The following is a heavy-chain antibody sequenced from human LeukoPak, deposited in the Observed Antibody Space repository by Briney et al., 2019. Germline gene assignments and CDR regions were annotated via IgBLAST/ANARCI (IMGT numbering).Heavy chain of an antibody. Sequence: ASVKVSCKASTYTFTGYYMHWVRQAPGQGLEWMGWINPITGATNYAQKFQGRVTMTRDTSISTVYMELTRPKSDDTAVYYCARSNNCTYGVCSVVSIYYGMDFWGQGTTVTVSS. J-gene: IGHJ6*02. CDR2: INPITGAT. CDR3: ARSNNCTYGVCSVVSIYYGMDF. CDR1: TYTFTGYY. V-gene: IGHV1-2*02. D-gene: IGHD2-8*01.